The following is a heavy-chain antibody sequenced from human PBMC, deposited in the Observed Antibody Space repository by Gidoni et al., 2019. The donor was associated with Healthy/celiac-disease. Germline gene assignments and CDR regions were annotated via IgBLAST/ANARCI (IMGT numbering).Heavy chain of an antibody. Sequence: QVQLVESGGGVVQPGRSLRLSCAASGFTFSSYGMQWVRQSPCKALEWVTVIWYDGSNKYYADSVKGRFTISRYNSKNTLYLQMNSLRAEDTAVYYCARDPNWNSFDYWGQGTLVTVSS. CDR2: IWYDGSNK. CDR3: ARDPNWNSFDY. J-gene: IGHJ4*02. CDR1: GFTFSSYG. V-gene: IGHV3-33*01. D-gene: IGHD1-7*01.